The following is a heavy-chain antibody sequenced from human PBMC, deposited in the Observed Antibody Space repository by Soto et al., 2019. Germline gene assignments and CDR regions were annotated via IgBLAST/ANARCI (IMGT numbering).Heavy chain of an antibody. CDR1: GYTFTSYG. J-gene: IGHJ5*02. D-gene: IGHD3-3*01. CDR2: ISAYNGNT. V-gene: IGHV1-18*01. CDR3: ARTTAPRDFWSGGNWFDP. Sequence: ASVKVSCKASGYTFTSYGISWVRQAPGQGLEWMGWISAYNGNTNYAQKLQGRVTMTTDTSTSTAYMELRSLRSDDTAVYYCARTTAPRDFWSGGNWFDPWGQGTLVTASS.